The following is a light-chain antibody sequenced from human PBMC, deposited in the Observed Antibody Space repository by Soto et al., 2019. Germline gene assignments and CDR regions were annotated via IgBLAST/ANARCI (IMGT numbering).Light chain of an antibody. CDR2: DVS. CDR3: SSYTSSSTQV. CDR1: NSDVGGYNF. V-gene: IGLV2-14*03. J-gene: IGLJ2*01. Sequence: QSALTQTASVSESPGQSITISCTGTNSDVGGYNFVSWYQHHPGKAPKLMIYDVSSRPSGVSNRFSGSKSGNTAFLTISGLQAEDEADYYCSSYTSSSTQVFGGGTKLTVL.